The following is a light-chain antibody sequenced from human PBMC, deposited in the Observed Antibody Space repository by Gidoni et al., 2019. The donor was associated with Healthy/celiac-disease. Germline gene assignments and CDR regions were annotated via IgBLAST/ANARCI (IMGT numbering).Light chain of an antibody. CDR2: GAS. CDR1: QSVSSN. V-gene: IGKV3-15*01. J-gene: IGKJ1*01. Sequence: EIVMTQSPATLSVSPGERATLSCRASQSVSSNLAWYQQKPGQAPRLLIYGASTRATGIPARFSGSGSGTGFTLTIGSLRLEDFAVNYCKRKKNWPRWPFGKGPRWKSN. CDR3: KRKKNWPRWP.